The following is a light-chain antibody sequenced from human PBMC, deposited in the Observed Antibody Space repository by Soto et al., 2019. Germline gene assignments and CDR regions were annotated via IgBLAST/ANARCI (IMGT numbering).Light chain of an antibody. CDR2: RDI. J-gene: IGLJ3*02. Sequence: QAVVTQPPSASGTPGQRVTISCSGSSSNIGSNYVYWYQQLPGTAPKLLIYRDIHRPPGVPDRFSGSKSGTSASLAISGLRSEDEADYYCAAWDDSLGDHWVFGGGTQLTVL. CDR1: SSNIGSNY. CDR3: AAWDDSLGDHWV. V-gene: IGLV1-47*01.